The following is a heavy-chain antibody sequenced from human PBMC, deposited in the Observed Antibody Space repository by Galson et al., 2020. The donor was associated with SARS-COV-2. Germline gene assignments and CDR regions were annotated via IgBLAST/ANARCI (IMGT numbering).Heavy chain of an antibody. CDR1: GGTFSSYA. V-gene: IGHV1-69*13. D-gene: IGHD3-22*01. J-gene: IGHJ6*03. CDR3: ARAGWYYDSSGPYYYYYMDV. CDR2: IIPIFGTA. Sequence: LVKVSCKASGGTFSSYAISWVRQAPGQGLEWMGGIIPIFGTANYAQKFQGRVTITADESTSTAYMELSSLRSEDTAVYYCARAGWYYDSSGPYYYYYMDVWGKGTTVTVSS.